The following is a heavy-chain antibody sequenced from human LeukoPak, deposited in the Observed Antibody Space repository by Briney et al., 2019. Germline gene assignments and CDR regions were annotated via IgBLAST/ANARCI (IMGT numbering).Heavy chain of an antibody. CDR1: GGSFSGYY. CDR3: ARGVRAFRTTVTTSGHERGFDY. Sequence: SETLSLTCAVYGGSFSGYYWSWIRQPPGKGLEWIGEINHSGSTNYNPSLKSRVTISVDTSKNQFSLKLSSVTAADTAVYYCARGVRAFRTTVTTSGHERGFDYWGQGTLVTVSS. J-gene: IGHJ4*02. V-gene: IGHV4-34*01. D-gene: IGHD4-17*01. CDR2: INHSGST.